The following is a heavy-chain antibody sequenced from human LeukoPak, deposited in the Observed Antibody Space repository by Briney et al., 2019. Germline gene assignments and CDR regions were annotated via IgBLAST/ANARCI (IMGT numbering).Heavy chain of an antibody. D-gene: IGHD4-23*01. J-gene: IGHJ4*02. V-gene: IGHV4-4*08. CDR3: ARGGKATVVTM. Sequence: PSETLSLTCTVSGGSLSGHFWSWFRRPPGKGLENIGYIHSSGSTNYNPSYKSRVTVSLEMSKNQFSLKLTSVTAADTALYYCARGGKATVVTMWGQGILVTVSS. CDR2: IHSSGST. CDR1: GGSLSGHF.